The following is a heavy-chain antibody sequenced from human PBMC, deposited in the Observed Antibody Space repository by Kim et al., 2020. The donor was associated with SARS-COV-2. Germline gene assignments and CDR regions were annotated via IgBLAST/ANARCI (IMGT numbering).Heavy chain of an antibody. CDR2: ISWNTDSI. CDR1: GFIFEDYA. CDR3: AKAQGHSGTQQGFDP. D-gene: IGHD1-26*01. J-gene: IGHJ5*02. V-gene: IGHV3-9*01. Sequence: GGSLRLSCAGSGFIFEDYAMHWVRQAPGKGLEWVSGISWNTDSINYADSVKGRFTISRDNAKKSLYMHMNSLRPEDTALYYCAKAQGHSGTQQGFDPWG.